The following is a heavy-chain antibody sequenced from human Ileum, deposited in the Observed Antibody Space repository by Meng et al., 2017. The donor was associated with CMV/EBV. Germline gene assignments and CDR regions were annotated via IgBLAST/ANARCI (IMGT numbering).Heavy chain of an antibody. J-gene: IGHJ4*02. V-gene: IGHV4-4*07. CDR2: IYHGGST. Sequence: GQLREPGPGLVKPSETLPLPCTVSGDSITSFYWRWIRQPAGKALEWIGRIYHGGSTNYNPSLKSRVTLSVDTSKNQFSMRLTSVTAADTAVYYCARGPGGFGDFNFDYWGQGTLVTVSS. CDR3: ARGPGGFGDFNFDY. D-gene: IGHD3-16*01. CDR1: GDSITSFY.